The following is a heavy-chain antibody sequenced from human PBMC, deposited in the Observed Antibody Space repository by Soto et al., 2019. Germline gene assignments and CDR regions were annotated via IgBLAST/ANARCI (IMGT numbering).Heavy chain of an antibody. CDR1: GFSFGDYA. CDR3: TRARSYTNSYFDY. Sequence: GGSLRLSCAASGFSFGDYAMHWVRQPPGKGLEWVSGINWNSDRVVYADSVKGRFTISRDNAKNSLYLQMNSLRAEDSAFYFCTRARSYTNSYFDYWGQGTLVTVSS. D-gene: IGHD3-16*02. J-gene: IGHJ4*02. CDR2: INWNSDRV. V-gene: IGHV3-9*01.